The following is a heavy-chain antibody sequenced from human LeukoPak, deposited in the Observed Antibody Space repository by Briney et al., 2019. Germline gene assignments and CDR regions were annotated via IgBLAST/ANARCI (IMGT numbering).Heavy chain of an antibody. Sequence: ASETLSLTCTVSGGSISSGSYYWSWIRQPAGKGLEWIGRIYTSGSTNYNPSLKSRVTISIDTSKNRFSLNLSSVTAAETAVYYCARAGGSYYFDYWGQGTLVTVAS. CDR3: ARAGGSYYFDY. CDR2: IYTSGST. CDR1: GGSISSGSYY. D-gene: IGHD1-26*01. J-gene: IGHJ4*02. V-gene: IGHV4-61*02.